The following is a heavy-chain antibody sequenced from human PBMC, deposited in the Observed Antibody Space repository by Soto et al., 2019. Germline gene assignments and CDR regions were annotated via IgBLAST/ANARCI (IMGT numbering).Heavy chain of an antibody. CDR1: GYAFTTYG. D-gene: IGHD1-1*01. Sequence: QAHLVQSGAEVKKPVASVKVSCKGSGYAFTTYGITWVRQAPGQGLEWMGWISAHNGNTNYAQKLQGRVTVTRDTSTSTAYMELRSLRSDDTAVYYCARGRYGDYWGQGARVTVSS. J-gene: IGHJ4*02. V-gene: IGHV1-18*01. CDR2: ISAHNGNT. CDR3: ARGRYGDY.